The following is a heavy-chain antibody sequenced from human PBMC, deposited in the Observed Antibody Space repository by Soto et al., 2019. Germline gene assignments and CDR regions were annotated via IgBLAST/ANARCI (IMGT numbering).Heavy chain of an antibody. J-gene: IGHJ4*02. CDR1: GFTFSSYE. CDR2: ISSSGSTI. D-gene: IGHD5-18*01. V-gene: IGHV3-48*03. Sequence: PGGSLRLSCAASGFTFSSYEMNWVRQAPGKGLEWVSYISSSGSTIYYADSVKGRFTISRDNAKNSVYLQMNSLRGEDTAVYYCARDRAMDDYWGQGTLVTVSS. CDR3: ARDRAMDDY.